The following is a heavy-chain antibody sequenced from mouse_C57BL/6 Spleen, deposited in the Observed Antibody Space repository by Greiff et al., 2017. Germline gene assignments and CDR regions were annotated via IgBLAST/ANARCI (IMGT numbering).Heavy chain of an antibody. CDR2: INPGSGGT. CDR1: GYAFTNYL. Sequence: QVQLKESGAELVRPGTSVKVSCKASGYAFTNYLIEWVKQRPGQGLEWIGVINPGSGGTNYNEKFKGKATLTADKSSSTAYMQLSSLTSEDSAVYFCARSLDYGTAFDVWGTGTTVTVSS. D-gene: IGHD2-4*01. V-gene: IGHV1-54*01. CDR3: ARSLDYGTAFDV. J-gene: IGHJ1*03.